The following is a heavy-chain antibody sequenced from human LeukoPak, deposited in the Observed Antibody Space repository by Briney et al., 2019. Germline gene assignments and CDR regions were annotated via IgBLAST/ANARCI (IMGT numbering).Heavy chain of an antibody. CDR3: ARGLSDSSGYYYGGRFDP. CDR1: GGSISSYY. D-gene: IGHD3-22*01. J-gene: IGHJ5*02. V-gene: IGHV4-59*01. Sequence: SVTLSLTCTVSGGSISSYYWSWIRQPPGKGLEWIGYIYYSKSTNYNPSLKSRVTISGDTSKNQFSLKLSSVTAADTAVYYCARGLSDSSGYYYGGRFDPWGQGTLVTVSS. CDR2: IYYSKST.